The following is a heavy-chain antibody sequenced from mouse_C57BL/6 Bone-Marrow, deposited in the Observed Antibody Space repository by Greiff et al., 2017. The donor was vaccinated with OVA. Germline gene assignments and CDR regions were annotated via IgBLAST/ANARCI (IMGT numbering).Heavy chain of an antibody. V-gene: IGHV14-4*01. J-gene: IGHJ2*01. CDR3: TRDSHWGFDY. CDR2: IDPENGDT. Sequence: EVKLEESGAELVRPGASVKLSCTASGFNIKDDYMHWVKQRPEQGLEWIGWIDPENGDTEYASKFQGKATITADTSSNTAYLQLSSLTSEDTAVYYCTRDSHWGFDYWGQGTTLTVSS. CDR1: GFNIKDDY. D-gene: IGHD2-12*01.